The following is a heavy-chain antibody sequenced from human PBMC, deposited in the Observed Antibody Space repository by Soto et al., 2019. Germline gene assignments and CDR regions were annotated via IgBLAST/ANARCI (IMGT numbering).Heavy chain of an antibody. CDR1: GGSVSSGSYY. CDR3: ARVALLPGYYYGMDV. Sequence: SETLSLTCTVSGGSVSSGSYYWSWIRQPPGKGLEWIGDIYYSGSTNYNPSLKSRVTISVDTSKNQSSLKLSAVTAADTAVYYCARVALLPGYYYGMDVWGQGTTVTVSS. V-gene: IGHV4-61*01. J-gene: IGHJ6*02. D-gene: IGHD1-26*01. CDR2: IYYSGST.